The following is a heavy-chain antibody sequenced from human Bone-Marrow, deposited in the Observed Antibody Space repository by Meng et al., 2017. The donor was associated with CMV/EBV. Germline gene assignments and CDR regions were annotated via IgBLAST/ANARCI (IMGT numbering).Heavy chain of an antibody. Sequence: SCKASCYSFSTYVISWVRQAPGQGLEWMGWISAYNGNTNYSQKLQGRVTMTTDTSTITAYMELMSLRSDDTAVYYCARGQLPPRFDPWGQGTLVTVSS. J-gene: IGHJ5*02. V-gene: IGHV1-18*01. CDR2: ISAYNGNT. CDR1: CYSFSTYV. CDR3: ARGQLPPRFDP. D-gene: IGHD2-2*01.